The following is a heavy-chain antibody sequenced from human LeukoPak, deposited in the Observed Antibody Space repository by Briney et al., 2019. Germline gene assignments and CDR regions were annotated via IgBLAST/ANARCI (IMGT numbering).Heavy chain of an antibody. D-gene: IGHD3-16*02. CDR1: GGSFSGYY. CDR3: ARAGGPRITFGGVIASYFDY. J-gene: IGHJ4*02. V-gene: IGHV4-34*01. CDR2: INHSGST. Sequence: MTSETLSLTCAVYGGSFSGYYWSWIRQPPGKGLEWIGEINHSGSTNYNPSLKSRVTISVDTSKNQFSLKLSSVTAADTAVYYCARAGGPRITFGGVIASYFDYWGQGTLVTVSS.